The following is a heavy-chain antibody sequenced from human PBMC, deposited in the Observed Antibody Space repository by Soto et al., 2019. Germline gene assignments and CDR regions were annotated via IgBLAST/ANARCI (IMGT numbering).Heavy chain of an antibody. Sequence: QVQLQQWGAGLLKPSETLSLTCAVYGGSFSGYYWSWIRQPPGKGLEWIGEINHSGSTNYNPSLKSRVTISVDTSKNQFSLKLSSVTAADTAVYYWARVQGYSYGYGSLWGQGTLVTVSS. CDR3: ARVQGYSYGYGSL. J-gene: IGHJ4*02. D-gene: IGHD5-18*01. V-gene: IGHV4-34*01. CDR1: GGSFSGYY. CDR2: INHSGST.